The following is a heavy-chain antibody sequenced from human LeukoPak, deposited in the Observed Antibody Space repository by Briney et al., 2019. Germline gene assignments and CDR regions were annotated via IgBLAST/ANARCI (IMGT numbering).Heavy chain of an antibody. CDR2: IYHSGST. Sequence: PSETLSLTCTVSGYSMSRGFHWGWIRQPPGKGLEWIASIYHSGSTYFNPSLRSRVTISVDTSKNQFSLKVTAVTAADTAVYYCARVSYAPDFWGQGTMVTVSS. J-gene: IGHJ4*02. V-gene: IGHV4-38-2*02. CDR3: ARVSYAPDF. CDR1: GYSMSRGFH. D-gene: IGHD1-26*01.